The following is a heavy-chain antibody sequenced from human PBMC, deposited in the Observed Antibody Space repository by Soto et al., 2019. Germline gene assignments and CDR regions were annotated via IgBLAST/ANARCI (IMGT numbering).Heavy chain of an antibody. CDR1: NGSITSGNW. CDR2: IYQTGST. D-gene: IGHD3-16*01. V-gene: IGHV4-4*02. CDR3: ARVWGALAPIAGWFGP. J-gene: IGHJ5*02. Sequence: QVQLQESGPGLVKPSGTLSLTCAVSNGSITSGNWWSWVRQPPGKGLERIGDIYQTGSTNYNPSLRSRVISSVDKSKNNFSLSLSSVTAADTAVYFCARVWGALAPIAGWFGPWGRGILVTVSS.